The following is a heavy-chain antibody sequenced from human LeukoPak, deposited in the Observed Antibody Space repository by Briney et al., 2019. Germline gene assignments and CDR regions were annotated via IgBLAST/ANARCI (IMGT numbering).Heavy chain of an antibody. J-gene: IGHJ4*02. CDR1: GYTFTGYY. CDR2: INPNNGGT. D-gene: IGHD1-26*01. Sequence: GASVKVSCKASGYTFTGYYMHWVRQAPGQGLEWMGRINPNNGGTNYAQKFQGRVTMTGDTSISTGYMELSSLRSDDTAVYYCTRESGSYHGNDYWGQGTLVTVSS. V-gene: IGHV1-2*06. CDR3: TRESGSYHGNDY.